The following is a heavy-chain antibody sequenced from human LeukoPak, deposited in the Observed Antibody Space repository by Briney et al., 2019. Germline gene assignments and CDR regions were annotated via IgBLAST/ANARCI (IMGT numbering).Heavy chain of an antibody. V-gene: IGHV1-2*02. Sequence: ASVTVSFKASGYTFTGYYMHWVRQAPGQGLEWMGWINPNSGGTNYAQKFQGRVTMTRDTSISTAYMELSRLRSDDTAVYYCARDLRYCSSTSCYAGYYFDYWGQGTLVTVSS. CDR3: ARDLRYCSSTSCYAGYYFDY. J-gene: IGHJ4*02. CDR2: INPNSGGT. D-gene: IGHD2-2*01. CDR1: GYTFTGYY.